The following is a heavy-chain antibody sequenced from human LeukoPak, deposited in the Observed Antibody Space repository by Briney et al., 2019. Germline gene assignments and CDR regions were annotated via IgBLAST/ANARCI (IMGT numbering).Heavy chain of an antibody. CDR3: ARVGHREPDAFDI. CDR1: GGSISGYY. V-gene: IGHV4-4*07. D-gene: IGHD1-14*01. J-gene: IGHJ3*02. CDR2: IYTSGST. Sequence: PSETLSLTCTVSGGSISGYYWSWIRQPPGKGLEWIGRIYTSGSTNYNPSLKSRVTISVDTSKNQFSLKLSSVTPADTAVYYCARVGHREPDAFDIWGQGAMVTVSS.